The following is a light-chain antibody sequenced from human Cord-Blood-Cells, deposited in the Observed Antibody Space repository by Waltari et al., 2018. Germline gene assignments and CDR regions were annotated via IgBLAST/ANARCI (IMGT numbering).Light chain of an antibody. V-gene: IGKV1-5*03. CDR2: KAS. CDR3: QQYNSYLYT. CDR1: QSISSW. J-gene: IGKJ2*01. Sequence: DIQMTQSPSTLSASAGDRVTITCRASQSISSWLAWYQQKQGKAPKLLIYKASSLESGVPSRFSGSGSGTEFTLTISSLQPDDFATYYCQQYNSYLYTFGQGTKLEIK.